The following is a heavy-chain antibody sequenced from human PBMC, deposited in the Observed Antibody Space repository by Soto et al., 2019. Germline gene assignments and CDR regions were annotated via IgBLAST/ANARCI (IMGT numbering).Heavy chain of an antibody. Sequence: TSETLSLTCAVSGESFSGYYWSWIRQPPGKGLEWIGEINHSGSTNYNPSLKSRVTISVDTSKNQFSLKLSSVTAADTAVYYCARAGGFGELSRWFDPWGQGTLVTVSS. CDR1: GESFSGYY. J-gene: IGHJ5*02. V-gene: IGHV4-34*01. CDR3: ARAGGFGELSRWFDP. CDR2: INHSGST. D-gene: IGHD3-10*01.